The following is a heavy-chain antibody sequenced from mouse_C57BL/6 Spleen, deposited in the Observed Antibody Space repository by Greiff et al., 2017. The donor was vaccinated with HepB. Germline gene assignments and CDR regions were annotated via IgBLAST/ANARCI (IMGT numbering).Heavy chain of an antibody. Sequence: VQVVESGGGLVKPGGSLKLSCAASGFTFSSYAMSWVRQTPEKRLEWVATISDGGSYTYYPDNVKGRFTISRDNAKNNLYLQMSHLKSEDTAMYYCARGGNYVDYFDYWGQGTTLTVSS. D-gene: IGHD2-1*01. V-gene: IGHV5-4*01. CDR3: ARGGNYVDYFDY. J-gene: IGHJ2*01. CDR2: ISDGGSYT. CDR1: GFTFSSYA.